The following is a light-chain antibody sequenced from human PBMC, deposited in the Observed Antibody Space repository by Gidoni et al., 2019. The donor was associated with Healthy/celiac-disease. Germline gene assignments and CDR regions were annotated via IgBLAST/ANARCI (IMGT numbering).Light chain of an antibody. J-gene: IGLJ1*01. Sequence: QSALTQPASVSGSPAQSLTISCTGTSSDVGGYNYVSWYQQHPGKAPKLMIYEVSNRPSGVSNRFSGSKSGNTASLTISGLQAEDEADYYCSSYTSSSTPPYVFGTGTKVTVL. V-gene: IGLV2-14*01. CDR2: EVS. CDR3: SSYTSSSTPPYV. CDR1: SSDVGGYNY.